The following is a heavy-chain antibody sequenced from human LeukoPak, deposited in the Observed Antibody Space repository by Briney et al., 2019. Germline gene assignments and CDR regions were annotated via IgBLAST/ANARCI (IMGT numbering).Heavy chain of an antibody. CDR2: ISSRGTST. CDR1: GFIFSDFG. V-gene: IGHV3-21*04. D-gene: IGHD2-8*02. Sequence: PGGSLRLSCVASGFIFSDFGMNWVRQVPGKGLEWVAFISSRGTSTFYADSVKGRCTISRDTAKKSLDLQMTSLRADDTAAYYCVRGTDCSATTCYPLSAFDYWGQGTLVTVSS. CDR3: VRGTDCSATTCYPLSAFDY. J-gene: IGHJ4*02.